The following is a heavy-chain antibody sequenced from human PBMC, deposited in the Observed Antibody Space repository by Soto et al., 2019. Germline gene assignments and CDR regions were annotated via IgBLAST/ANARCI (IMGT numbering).Heavy chain of an antibody. D-gene: IGHD3-10*01. CDR2: IDYSGST. CDR1: GPISTYY. V-gene: IGHV4-59*01. CDR3: ARDEISFIYGLRAPDYNHYPMD. J-gene: IGHJ6*03. Sequence: GPISTYYWRWIRQPPGKGLEWIGYIDYSGSTNYKPSLKSRVTISLDTSKNQFSLKLSSVTAADTAVYYCARDEISFIYGLRAPDYNHYPMD.